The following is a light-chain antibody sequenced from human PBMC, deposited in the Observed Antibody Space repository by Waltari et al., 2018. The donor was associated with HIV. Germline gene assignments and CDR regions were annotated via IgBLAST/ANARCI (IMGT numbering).Light chain of an antibody. Sequence: QSVLTQPPSSSGTPGQRVTISCSGRSSNVGRTTVNWYHQLPGAAPKPLILNTAELPSGVPYRFSGSKSGTSASLAISGLQSEDEADYYCAAWDDSLNTYVFGSGTTVTVL. J-gene: IGLJ1*01. CDR1: SSNVGRTT. CDR2: NTA. V-gene: IGLV1-44*01. CDR3: AAWDDSLNTYV.